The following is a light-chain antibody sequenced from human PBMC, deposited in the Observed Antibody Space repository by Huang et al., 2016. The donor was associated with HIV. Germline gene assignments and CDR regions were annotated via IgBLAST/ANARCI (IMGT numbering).Light chain of an antibody. Sequence: EIVMTQSPLSLVVTPGEPASISCRSSQSLLHSNGFNYFDWYLQKPGPSPQLLIYFASNRAYGVPDRFSGSGSGTDFTLKISRVEAEDVGVFYCMQSLQTPITFGQGTRLEIK. V-gene: IGKV2-28*01. J-gene: IGKJ5*01. CDR3: MQSLQTPIT. CDR1: QSLLHSNGFNY. CDR2: FAS.